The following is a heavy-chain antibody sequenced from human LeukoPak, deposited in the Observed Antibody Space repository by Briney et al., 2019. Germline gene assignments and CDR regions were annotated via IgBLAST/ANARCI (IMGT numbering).Heavy chain of an antibody. CDR3: ARHSGSLYYDSTIFDY. CDR1: GGSISSYY. Sequence: SETLSLTCTVSGGSISSYYWSWIRQPPGKELEWIGYIRYSGSTNYNPSLKSRVTISVDTSKNQFSLKLSSVTAADTAVYYCARHSGSLYYDSTIFDYWGQGTLVTVSS. CDR2: IRYSGST. V-gene: IGHV4-59*08. D-gene: IGHD3-22*01. J-gene: IGHJ4*02.